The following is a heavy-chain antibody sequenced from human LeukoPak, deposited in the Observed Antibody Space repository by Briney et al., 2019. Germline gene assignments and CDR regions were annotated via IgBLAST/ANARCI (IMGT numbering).Heavy chain of an antibody. V-gene: IGHV4-61*02. Sequence: SETLSLTCTVSGGSISSGSYYWSWIRQPAGKGLEWIGRIYTSGSTNYNPSLKSRVTISVDTSKNQFSLKLSSVTAADTAVYYCGRLDWNYDYWGQGTLVTVSS. D-gene: IGHD3/OR15-3a*01. J-gene: IGHJ4*02. CDR1: GGSISSGSYY. CDR2: IYTSGST. CDR3: GRLDWNYDY.